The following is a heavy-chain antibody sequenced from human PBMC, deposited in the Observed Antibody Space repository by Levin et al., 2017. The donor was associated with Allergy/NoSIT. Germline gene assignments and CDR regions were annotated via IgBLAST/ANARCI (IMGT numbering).Heavy chain of an antibody. D-gene: IGHD3-22*01. J-gene: IGHJ3*02. CDR3: SRVNYYDSRGYSINAFDI. CDR2: SRNKAKSYTT. V-gene: IGHV3-72*01. CDR1: GFTFSDYY. Sequence: GGSLRLSCAVSGFTFSDYYIDWVRQAPGKGLEWVGRSRNKAKSYTTHYAASVKGRFSISRADSENSVYLEMNSLRTEDTAVYHCSRVNYYDSRGYSINAFDIGGLGTMVTVSS.